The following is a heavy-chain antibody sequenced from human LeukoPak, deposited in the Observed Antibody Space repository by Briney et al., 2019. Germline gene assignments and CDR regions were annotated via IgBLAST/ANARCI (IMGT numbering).Heavy chain of an antibody. Sequence: ASVKVSCKASGYTFTGYYMHWVRQAPGQGLEWMGRINPNSGGTNYAQKFQGRVTMTRDTSISTAYMELSRLRSDETAVYYCARGRQRAAYYYDSGGYWVYWGQGTLVTVSS. CDR3: ARGRQRAAYYYDSGGYWVY. V-gene: IGHV1-2*06. J-gene: IGHJ4*02. CDR2: INPNSGGT. CDR1: GYTFTGYY. D-gene: IGHD3-22*01.